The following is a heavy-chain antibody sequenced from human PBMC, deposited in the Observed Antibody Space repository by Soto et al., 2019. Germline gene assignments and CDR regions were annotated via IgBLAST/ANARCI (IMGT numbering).Heavy chain of an antibody. Sequence: ASVKVSCKXSGGTFSSYAISWVRQAPGQGREWMGGIIPIFGTANYAQKFQGRVTITADESTSTAYMELSSLRSEDTAVYYCARDRGYYYDSSGYYYVGCFDPWGQGTLVTVSS. V-gene: IGHV1-69*13. D-gene: IGHD3-22*01. CDR2: IIPIFGTA. CDR3: ARDRGYYYDSSGYYYVGCFDP. CDR1: GGTFSSYA. J-gene: IGHJ5*02.